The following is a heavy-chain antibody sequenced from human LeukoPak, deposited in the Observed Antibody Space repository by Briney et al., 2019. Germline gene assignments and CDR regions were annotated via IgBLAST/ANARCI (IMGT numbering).Heavy chain of an antibody. CDR3: ARSTLSITMREDAFDI. J-gene: IGHJ3*02. V-gene: IGHV3-23*01. D-gene: IGHD3-22*01. Sequence: PGGSLRLSCAASGFTFSSYAMSWVRQAPGKGLEWVSAISGSGGSTYYADSVKGRFTISRDNSKNTLYLQMNSLRAEDTAVYYCARSTLSITMREDAFDIWGQGTMVTVSS. CDR2: ISGSGGST. CDR1: GFTFSSYA.